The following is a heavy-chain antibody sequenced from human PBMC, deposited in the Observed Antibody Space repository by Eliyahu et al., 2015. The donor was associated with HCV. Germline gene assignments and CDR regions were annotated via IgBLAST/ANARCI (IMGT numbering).Heavy chain of an antibody. V-gene: IGHV2-5*01. Sequence: QITLMESGPTLVKPTQTLTLTCTFSGFSLNTGGVSVGWIRQSPGKALEWLALIYWNDDKRYRPSLQNRVTITKDTFKNQVVLTMTNMDPVDTATYYCGRRLILGGGIDHWGQGMFVTVSS. D-gene: IGHD2-15*01. CDR2: IYWNDDK. J-gene: IGHJ4*02. CDR3: GRRLILGGGIDH. CDR1: GFSLNTGGVS.